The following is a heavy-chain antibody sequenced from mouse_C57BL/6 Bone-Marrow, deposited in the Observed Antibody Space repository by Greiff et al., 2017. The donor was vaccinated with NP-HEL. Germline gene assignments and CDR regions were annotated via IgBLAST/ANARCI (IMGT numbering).Heavy chain of an antibody. CDR2: IDPETGGT. CDR1: GYTFTDYE. CDR3: TQNWDEVYWYFDV. J-gene: IGHJ1*03. V-gene: IGHV1-15*01. Sequence: QVQLQQSGAELVRPGASVTLSCKASGYTFTDYEMHWVKQTPVHGLEWIGAIDPETGGTAYNQKFKGKAILTADKSSSTAYMELRSLTSEDSAVYYCTQNWDEVYWYFDVWGTGTTVTVSS. D-gene: IGHD4-1*01.